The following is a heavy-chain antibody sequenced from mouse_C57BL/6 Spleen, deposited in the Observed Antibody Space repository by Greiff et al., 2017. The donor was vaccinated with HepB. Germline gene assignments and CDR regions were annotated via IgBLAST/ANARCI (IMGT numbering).Heavy chain of an antibody. Sequence: DVQLQESGPGLVKPSQSLSLTCSVTGYSITSGYYWNWIRQFPGNKLEWMGYISYDGSNNYNPSLKNRISITRDTSKNQFFLKLNSVTTEDTATYYCAGEIYYGSSLDYWGQGTTLTVSS. D-gene: IGHD1-1*01. CDR2: ISYDGSN. CDR1: GYSITSGYY. CDR3: AGEIYYGSSLDY. J-gene: IGHJ2*01. V-gene: IGHV3-6*01.